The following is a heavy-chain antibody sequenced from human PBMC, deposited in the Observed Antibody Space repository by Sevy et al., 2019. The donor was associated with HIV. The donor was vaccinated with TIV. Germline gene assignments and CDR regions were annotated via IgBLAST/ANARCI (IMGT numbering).Heavy chain of an antibody. D-gene: IGHD1-26*01. CDR1: GGSVSSGSYY. CDR2: IYYSGST. CDR3: ARQEWELFDGGGWFDP. J-gene: IGHJ5*02. Sequence: SETLSLTCTVSGGSVSSGSYYWSWIRQPPGKGLEWIGYIYYSGSTNYNPSLKSRVTISVDTSKNQFSLKLSSVTAADMAVYYCARQEWELFDGGGWFDPWGQGTLVTVSS. V-gene: IGHV4-61*01.